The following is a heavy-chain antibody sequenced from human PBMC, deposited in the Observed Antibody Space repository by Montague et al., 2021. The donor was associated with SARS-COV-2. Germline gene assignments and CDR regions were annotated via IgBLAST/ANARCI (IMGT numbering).Heavy chain of an antibody. CDR2: IYYTGIT. J-gene: IGHJ5*02. CDR3: ARGSGSASATWFDP. Sequence: SETLSLTYTVSGGSIGSHYWSWIRLPPGKGLEWVGHIYYTGITKYKSSLKSRVTISVDTSKNQLSLKLDSVTAADTAVYYCARGSGSASATWFDPWGQGTLVTVSS. CDR1: GGSIGSHY. D-gene: IGHD6-25*01. V-gene: IGHV4-59*11.